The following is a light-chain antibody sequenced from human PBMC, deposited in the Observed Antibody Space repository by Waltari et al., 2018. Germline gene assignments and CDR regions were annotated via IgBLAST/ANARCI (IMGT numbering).Light chain of an antibody. V-gene: IGKV1-39*01. J-gene: IGKJ2*01. Sequence: DTQLTQSPASLSASVGDRVTITSRASQSVRPSLNWYQQKAGKAPKLLIFATANLQNGVPSRFSGGGSETDFTLTITSLQPEDSATYYCQQSHTFPYTFGQGTTLEIK. CDR2: ATA. CDR1: QSVRPS. CDR3: QQSHTFPYT.